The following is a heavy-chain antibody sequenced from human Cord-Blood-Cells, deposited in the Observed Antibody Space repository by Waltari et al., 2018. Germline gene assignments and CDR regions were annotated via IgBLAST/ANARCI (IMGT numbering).Heavy chain of an antibody. CDR2: FDPEDGET. V-gene: IGHV1-24*01. Sequence: QVQLVQSGAAVQQHGASVKVSCKVSGYTPTELSMNWVRQAPGKGLEWMGGFDPEDGETIYAQKFQGRVTMTEDTSTDTAYMELSSLRSEDTAVYYCATEGLRNFDYWGQGTLVTVSS. J-gene: IGHJ4*02. CDR3: ATEGLRNFDY. CDR1: GYTPTELS.